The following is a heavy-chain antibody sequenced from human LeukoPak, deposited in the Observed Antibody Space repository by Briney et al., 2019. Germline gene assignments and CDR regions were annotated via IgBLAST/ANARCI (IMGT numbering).Heavy chain of an antibody. V-gene: IGHV3-66*01. CDR2: IYSDGST. J-gene: IGHJ4*02. D-gene: IGHD2-21*01. CDR3: ARVQGSALFRWY. CDR1: GFTVSSKY. Sequence: PGGSLRLSCAASGFTVSSKYMTWVRQAPGKGLEWVSVIYSDGSTYYADSVRGRFTISRDNTKNTLYLQMNSLRAEDTAVYYCARVQGSALFRWYWGQGTLVTVSS.